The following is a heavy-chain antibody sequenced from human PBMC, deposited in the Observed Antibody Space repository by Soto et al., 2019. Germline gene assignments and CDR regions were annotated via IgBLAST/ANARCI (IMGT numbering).Heavy chain of an antibody. CDR3: ARDAQQLVPVDY. J-gene: IGHJ4*02. D-gene: IGHD6-13*01. V-gene: IGHV3-30-3*01. Sequence: GGSLRLSCASSGFTFSSYAMHWVRQAPGKGLEWVAVISYDGSNKYYADSVKGRFTISRDNSKNTLYLQMNSLRAEDTAVYYCARDAQQLVPVDYWGQGTLVTVSS. CDR2: ISYDGSNK. CDR1: GFTFSSYA.